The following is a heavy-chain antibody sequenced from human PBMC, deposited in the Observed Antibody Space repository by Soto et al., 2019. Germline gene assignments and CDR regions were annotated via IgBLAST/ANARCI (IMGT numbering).Heavy chain of an antibody. V-gene: IGHV3-33*01. CDR1: GFIFSNFG. CDR3: ARDDIPGRAVATYGMDV. CDR2: IWYDGSNE. J-gene: IGHJ6*02. D-gene: IGHD6-19*01. Sequence: QVQLVESGGGVVQPGRSLRLSCAASGFIFSNFGMHWVRQAPGKGLEWVAGIWYDGSNEYYADSVKGRFTISKDNSNNTMYLQMNSQRAENTAVYYCARDDIPGRAVATYGMDVWGQGTTVTVSS.